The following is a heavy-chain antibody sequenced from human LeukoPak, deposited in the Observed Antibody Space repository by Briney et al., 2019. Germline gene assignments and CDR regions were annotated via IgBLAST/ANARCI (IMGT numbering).Heavy chain of an antibody. CDR1: GGSISSSSYY. D-gene: IGHD4-23*01. Sequence: SETLSLTCTVSGGSISSSSYYWGWIRQPPGKGLEWIGSIYYSGSTYYNPSLKSRVTISVDTSKNQFSLKLSSVTAADTAVYYCARDYGGNGNDYWGQGTLVTVSS. CDR2: IYYSGST. J-gene: IGHJ4*02. CDR3: ARDYGGNGNDY. V-gene: IGHV4-39*02.